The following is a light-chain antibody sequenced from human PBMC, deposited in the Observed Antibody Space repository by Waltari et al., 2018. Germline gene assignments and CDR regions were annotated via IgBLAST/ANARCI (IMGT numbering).Light chain of an antibody. J-gene: IGLJ3*02. CDR1: SSNIGSNT. CDR3: AAWDDSLNGPV. CDR2: SNN. Sequence: QSVLTPSPSASGTPGQRVTISCSGSSSNIGSNTVNWYQQLPGTAPKPLIYSNNQRPSGVPDRFSGSKSGTSASLAISGLQSEDEADYYCAAWDDSLNGPVFGGGTKLTVL. V-gene: IGLV1-44*01.